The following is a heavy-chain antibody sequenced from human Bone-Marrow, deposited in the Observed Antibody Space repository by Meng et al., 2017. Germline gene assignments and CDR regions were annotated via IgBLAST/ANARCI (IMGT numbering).Heavy chain of an antibody. D-gene: IGHD4-11*01. Sequence: QVQLQQWGAGLLKPSETLSLTCVVSGGSFSDYDWSWIRQPPGKGLEWIGEINHSGSTNYNPSLESRATISVDTSQNNLSLKLSSVTAADSAVYYCARGPTTMAHDIDYWGQGTLVTVSS. CDR3: ARGPTTMAHDIDY. V-gene: IGHV4-34*01. J-gene: IGHJ4*02. CDR1: GGSFSDYD. CDR2: INHSGST.